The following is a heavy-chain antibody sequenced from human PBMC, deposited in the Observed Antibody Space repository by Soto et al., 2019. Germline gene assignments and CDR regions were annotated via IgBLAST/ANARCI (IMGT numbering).Heavy chain of an antibody. Sequence: PSETLSLTCTVSGGSISSGDYYWSWIRQPPGKGLEWIGYIYYSGSTYYNPSLKSRVTISVDTSKNQFSLKLSSVTAADTAVYYCARWLGYCSSTSCYGGMDVWGQGTTVTV. D-gene: IGHD2-2*01. CDR1: GGSISSGDYY. CDR2: IYYSGST. CDR3: ARWLGYCSSTSCYGGMDV. V-gene: IGHV4-30-4*01. J-gene: IGHJ6*02.